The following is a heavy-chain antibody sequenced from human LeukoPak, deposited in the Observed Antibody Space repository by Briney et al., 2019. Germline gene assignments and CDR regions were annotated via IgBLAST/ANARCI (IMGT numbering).Heavy chain of an antibody. J-gene: IGHJ5*02. CDR3: AKASLGYCSGGSCRNWFDP. Sequence: PSETLSLTCTVSGGSISSYYWSWIRQPPGKGLEWIGYIYYSGNTNYNPSLKSRVTISVDTSNNQFSLKLSSVTAADTAVYYCAKASLGYCSGGSCRNWFDPWGQGTLVTVSS. D-gene: IGHD2-15*01. CDR1: GGSISSYY. CDR2: IYYSGNT. V-gene: IGHV4-59*12.